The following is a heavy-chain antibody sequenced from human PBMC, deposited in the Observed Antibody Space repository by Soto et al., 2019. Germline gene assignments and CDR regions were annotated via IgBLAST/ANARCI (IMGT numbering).Heavy chain of an antibody. CDR1: GGSVSSGSYY. Sequence: SETLSLTCTVSGGSVSSGSYYWSWIRQPPGKGLEWIGYIYYSGSTNYNPSLKSRVTISVDTSKNQFSLKLSSVTAADTAVYYCARKPRRDGYNSGDYWGQGTLVTVSS. V-gene: IGHV4-61*01. CDR3: ARKPRRDGYNSGDY. CDR2: IYYSGST. J-gene: IGHJ4*02. D-gene: IGHD5-12*01.